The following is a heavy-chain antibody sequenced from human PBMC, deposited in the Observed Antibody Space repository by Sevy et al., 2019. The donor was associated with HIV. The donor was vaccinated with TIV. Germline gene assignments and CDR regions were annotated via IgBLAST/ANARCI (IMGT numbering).Heavy chain of an antibody. J-gene: IGHJ4*02. CDR2: IAINGINT. V-gene: IGHV3-23*01. Sequence: GGSLRLSCAASGFTLSDYAMNWVRQTPGKVLGWVSTIAINGINTFYANTVKGRFTVSRDSSRSTLHLQISTLRVEDTALYYCARGWPIHFWGQGTLVTVSS. D-gene: IGHD3-3*02. CDR1: GFTLSDYA. CDR3: ARGWPIHF.